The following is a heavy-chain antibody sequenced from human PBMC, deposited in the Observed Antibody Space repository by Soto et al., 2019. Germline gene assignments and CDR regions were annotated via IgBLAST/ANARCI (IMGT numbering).Heavy chain of an antibody. CDR2: IYYSGST. D-gene: IGHD6-13*01. CDR1: GGSISSYY. V-gene: IGHV4-59*01. Sequence: SETLSLTCTVSGGSISSYYWSWIRQPPGKGLEWIGYIYYSGSTNYNPSLKSRVTISVDTSKNQFSLKLSSVTAADTAVYYCAGGTSSPPYYYYYYLDVWGQGTTVTVSS. CDR3: AGGTSSPPYYYYYYLDV. J-gene: IGHJ6*03.